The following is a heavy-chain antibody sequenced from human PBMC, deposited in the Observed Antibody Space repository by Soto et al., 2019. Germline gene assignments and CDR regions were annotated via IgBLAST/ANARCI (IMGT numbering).Heavy chain of an antibody. D-gene: IGHD6-19*01. CDR2: INVGNGNT. Sequence: ASVKVSCKASGYTFTTYAMHWVRQAPGQRLEWMGWINVGNGNTKYSQKFQGRVTITRDTSASTAYMELSSLRSEDMAVYYCARYNSGWYGDYWGQGTLVTVSS. V-gene: IGHV1-3*01. CDR1: GYTFTTYA. J-gene: IGHJ4*02. CDR3: ARYNSGWYGDY.